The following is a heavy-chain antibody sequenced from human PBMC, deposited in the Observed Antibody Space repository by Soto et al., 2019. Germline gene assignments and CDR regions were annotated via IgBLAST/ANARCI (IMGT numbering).Heavy chain of an antibody. J-gene: IGHJ4*02. CDR1: GGSINSGGYY. D-gene: IGHD6-13*01. CDR2: IFYSGST. V-gene: IGHV4-31*03. CDR3: ARGYRPSGYSSSWVFDY. Sequence: QVQLQESGPGLVKPSQTLSLICTVSGGSINSGGYYWNWIRQHPRTGLEWIGNIFYSGSTYYNPFLRSRVSRSADTSDSQFSLTLSSVTAADTAVYFCARGYRPSGYSSSWVFDYWGQGTLVDVSS.